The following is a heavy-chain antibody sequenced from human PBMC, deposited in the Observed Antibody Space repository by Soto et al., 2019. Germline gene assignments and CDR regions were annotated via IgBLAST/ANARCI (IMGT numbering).Heavy chain of an antibody. CDR2: IRHTTSAT. V-gene: IGHV3-48*02. J-gene: IGHJ3*01. CDR3: ARDRGSSGMFELDV. Sequence: GGSLRLSCVASQFPFDVYSMHWVRQAPGKGLEWVSYIRHTTSATFYADAVKGRFTISRDNRKNSLFLQMNSLRDDDTGVYFCARDRGSSGMFELDVWGPGTLVTVS. D-gene: IGHD6-19*01. CDR1: QFPFDVYS.